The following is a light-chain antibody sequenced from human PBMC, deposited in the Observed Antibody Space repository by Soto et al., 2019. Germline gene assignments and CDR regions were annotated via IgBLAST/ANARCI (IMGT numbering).Light chain of an antibody. CDR2: AVT. CDR1: SSDVGGHNY. CDR3: CSYAGNNNV. J-gene: IGLJ1*01. V-gene: IGLV2-8*01. Sequence: QSALTQPPSASGSPGQSVTISCTGTSSDVGGHNYVSWCQQHPGKAPKLMIYAVTQRPSGVPDRFSGSKSGNTAFLTVSELQAEDEADYYCCSYAGNNNVFGTGTKLTVL.